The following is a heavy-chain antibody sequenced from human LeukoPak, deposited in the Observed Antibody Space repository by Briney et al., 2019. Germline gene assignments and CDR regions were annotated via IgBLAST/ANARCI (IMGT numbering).Heavy chain of an antibody. CDR3: ASDPLAVAGTGDLIY. CDR2: INTNTGNP. V-gene: IGHV7-4-1*02. D-gene: IGHD6-19*01. J-gene: IGHJ4*02. Sequence: GASVKVSCKASGYTFTSYAMNWVRQAPGQGLEWMGWINTNTGNPTYAQGFTGRFVFSLDTSVSTAYLQISSLKAEDTAVYYCASDPLAVAGTGDLIYWGQGTLVTVSS. CDR1: GYTFTSYA.